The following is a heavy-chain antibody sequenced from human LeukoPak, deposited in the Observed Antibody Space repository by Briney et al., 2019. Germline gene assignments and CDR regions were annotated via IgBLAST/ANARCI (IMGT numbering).Heavy chain of an antibody. Sequence: PGGSLRLSCAVSGFTFSSFAMSWVRQPPGKGLEWVSAISGSGGTTDYADSVKGRFTISRDNSKNTLYLQMNSLRAEDTAVYYCARDRKLLWYFDLWGRGTLVTVSS. D-gene: IGHD2-21*02. CDR1: GFTFSSFA. V-gene: IGHV3-23*01. CDR3: ARDRKLLWYFDL. J-gene: IGHJ2*01. CDR2: ISGSGGTT.